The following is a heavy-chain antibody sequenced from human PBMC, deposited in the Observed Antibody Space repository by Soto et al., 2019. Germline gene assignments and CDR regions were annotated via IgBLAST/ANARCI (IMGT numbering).Heavy chain of an antibody. J-gene: IGHJ6*02. V-gene: IGHV1-3*01. D-gene: IGHD2-21*02. CDR1: GYTFTSYA. CDR2: INAGNGNT. CDR3: ARSGVVTATLGDDYYYCGMDV. Sequence: QVQLVQSGAEVKKPGASVKVSCKASGYTFTSYAMHWVRQAPGPRLEWMGWINAGNGNTKYSQKFQGRVTITRDTSASKAYMELSSLRSGDTAVYYCARSGVVTATLGDDYYYCGMDVWGQGTTVTVSS.